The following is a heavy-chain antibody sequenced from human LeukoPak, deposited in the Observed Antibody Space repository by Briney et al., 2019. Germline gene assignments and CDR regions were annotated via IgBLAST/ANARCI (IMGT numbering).Heavy chain of an antibody. V-gene: IGHV1-69*13. CDR3: ARDSSSVSSWFDP. CDR1: GGTFSSYA. Sequence: GASVKVSCKASGGTFSSYAISWVRQAPGQGLEWMGGIIPIFGTANYAQKFQGRVTITADESTSTAYMELSSLRSEDTAVYYCARDSSSVSSWFDPWGQGTLVTVSS. CDR2: IIPIFGTA. D-gene: IGHD6-6*01. J-gene: IGHJ5*02.